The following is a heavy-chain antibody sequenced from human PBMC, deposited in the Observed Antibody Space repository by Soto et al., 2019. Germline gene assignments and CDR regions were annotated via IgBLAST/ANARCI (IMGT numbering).Heavy chain of an antibody. CDR2: IMPIFRAP. J-gene: IGHJ6*02. D-gene: IGHD2-15*01. Sequence: QVQLVQSGAEVKKPGSSVKVSCKASGGAFSDYAFSWVRQAPGQGLEWLGGIMPIFRAPDYAQKFQGRVTINADEFTRTAYTEMNSLRSEDTAVYYCASWLKGPDIGNYYYGMDVWGQGTTVTVS. CDR3: ASWLKGPDIGNYYYGMDV. CDR1: GGAFSDYA. V-gene: IGHV1-69*12.